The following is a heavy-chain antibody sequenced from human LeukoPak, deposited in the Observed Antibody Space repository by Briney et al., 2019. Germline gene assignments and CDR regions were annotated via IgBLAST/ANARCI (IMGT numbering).Heavy chain of an antibody. J-gene: IGHJ4*02. V-gene: IGHV3-30*04. CDR1: GFTFSSYA. CDR2: ISYDGSNK. D-gene: IGHD6-13*01. Sequence: GRSLRLSCAASGFTFSSYAMHWVRQAPGKGLEWVAVISYDGSNKYYADSVKGRFTICRDNSKNTLYLQMNSLRAEDTAVYYCAKEIFIAAIFDYWGQGTLVTVSS. CDR3: AKEIFIAAIFDY.